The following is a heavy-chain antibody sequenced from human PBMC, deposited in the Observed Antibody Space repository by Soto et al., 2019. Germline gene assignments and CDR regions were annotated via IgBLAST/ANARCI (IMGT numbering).Heavy chain of an antibody. CDR3: ARTVSVLRFMDPGAGYYFDY. Sequence: PGGSLRLSCAASGFSVSSNYMSWVRQAPGKGLEWVSVIYSGGSTYYADSVKGRFTISRDNSKNTLYLQMNSLRAEDTAVYYCARTVSVLRFMDPGAGYYFDYWGQGTLVTVSS. CDR1: GFSVSSNY. V-gene: IGHV3-66*01. D-gene: IGHD3-3*01. J-gene: IGHJ4*02. CDR2: IYSGGST.